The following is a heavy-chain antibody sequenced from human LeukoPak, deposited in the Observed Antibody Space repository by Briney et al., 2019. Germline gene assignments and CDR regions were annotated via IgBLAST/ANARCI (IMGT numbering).Heavy chain of an antibody. J-gene: IGHJ4*02. CDR1: GFTFSNYW. V-gene: IGHV3-7*01. D-gene: IGHD1-26*01. Sequence: GGSLRLSCGASGFTFSNYWMSWVRQVPGKGLEWVANIKQDGSEKYYVDSVKGRFTISRDNAKNSVFLQMDSLGAEDTAVYYCARDPNQIEGANFHYWGQGTLVTVSS. CDR2: IKQDGSEK. CDR3: ARDPNQIEGANFHY.